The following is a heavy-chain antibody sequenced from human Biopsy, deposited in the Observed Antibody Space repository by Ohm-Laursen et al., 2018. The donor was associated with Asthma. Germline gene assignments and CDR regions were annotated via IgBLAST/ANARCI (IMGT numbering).Heavy chain of an antibody. CDR1: GFSVSTKY. D-gene: IGHD1-1*01. CDR3: VRDGTDDAFDI. V-gene: IGHV3-30-3*01. CDR2: ISYHGAIK. J-gene: IGHJ3*02. Sequence: SLRLSCAASGFSVSTKYMSWVRQAPGKGLEWVAVISYHGAIKFYADSVKGRFTMARDNSKNTLDLQMNSLREEDTAVYYCVRDGTDDAFDIWGQGTVVSVSS.